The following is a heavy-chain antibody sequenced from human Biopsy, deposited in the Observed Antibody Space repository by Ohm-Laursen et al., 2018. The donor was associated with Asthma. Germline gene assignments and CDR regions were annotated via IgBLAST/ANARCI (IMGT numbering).Heavy chain of an antibody. Sequence: SETLSLTCTVSGGSISSDYWSWLRQSPGKGLEWIGYIHNSGNTNYNPSLKSRVTISLDTSKNHFSLRLSFVTAADTAVYFCARGQGRGIQLWSLDPWGQGILATASS. J-gene: IGHJ5*02. V-gene: IGHV4-59*01. CDR1: GGSISSDY. CDR3: ARGQGRGIQLWSLDP. D-gene: IGHD5-18*01. CDR2: IHNSGNT.